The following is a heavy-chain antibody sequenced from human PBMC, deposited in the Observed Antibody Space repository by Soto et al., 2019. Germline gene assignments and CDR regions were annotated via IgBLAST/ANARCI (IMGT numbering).Heavy chain of an antibody. CDR3: ARDLWGAYKQLVRLVNGMDV. V-gene: IGHV3-48*02. CDR1: GFTFSSYS. J-gene: IGHJ6*02. Sequence: GGSLRLSCAASGFTFSSYSMNWVRQAPGKGLEWVSYISSSSSTIYYADSVKGRSTISRDNAKNSLYLQMNSLRDEDTAVYYCARDLWGAYKQLVRLVNGMDVWGQGTTVTVSS. D-gene: IGHD6-6*01. CDR2: ISSSSSTI.